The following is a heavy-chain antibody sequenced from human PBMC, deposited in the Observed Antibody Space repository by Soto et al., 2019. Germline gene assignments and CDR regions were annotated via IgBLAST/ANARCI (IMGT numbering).Heavy chain of an antibody. Sequence: GGSLRLSCAASGFTFSSYSMNWVRQAPGKGLEWVSSISSSSSYIYYGESVKGRFTISRDNAKNSLYLQMNSLRAEETAVYYCARVQNWNDVPDAFDIWGQGTMVTVSS. J-gene: IGHJ3*02. CDR3: ARVQNWNDVPDAFDI. CDR1: GFTFSSYS. CDR2: ISSSSSYI. D-gene: IGHD1-1*01. V-gene: IGHV3-21*01.